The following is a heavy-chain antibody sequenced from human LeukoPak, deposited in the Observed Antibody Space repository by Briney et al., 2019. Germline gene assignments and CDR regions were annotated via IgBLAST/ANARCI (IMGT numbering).Heavy chain of an antibody. Sequence: PGGSLRLSCAASGFIVSDNYMSWVRQAPGKGLEWVSIIHSGGNTYYTDSVKGRFTISRDNSKNTLSLQMNSRRVEDTAVYYCVSHSDSLTSYSFDYWGQGTLVTVSS. CDR1: GFIVSDNY. V-gene: IGHV3-53*01. CDR3: VSHSDSLTSYSFDY. D-gene: IGHD3-9*01. CDR2: IHSGGNT. J-gene: IGHJ4*02.